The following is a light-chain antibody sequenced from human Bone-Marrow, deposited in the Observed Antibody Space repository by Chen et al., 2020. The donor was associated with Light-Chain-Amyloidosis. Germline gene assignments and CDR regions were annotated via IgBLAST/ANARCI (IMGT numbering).Light chain of an antibody. V-gene: IGLV1-44*01. CDR1: SSNIGSNA. Sequence: QSVLTQPLSASGTPGQRVTISCSGSSSNIGSNAISWYQHLPGTAPQLLIYSDIQRPSGVPDRFSGSKSGTSASLAISGLQSEDEANYYCATWDDSLNSPVFGGGTKLTVL. CDR2: SDI. CDR3: ATWDDSLNSPV. J-gene: IGLJ3*02.